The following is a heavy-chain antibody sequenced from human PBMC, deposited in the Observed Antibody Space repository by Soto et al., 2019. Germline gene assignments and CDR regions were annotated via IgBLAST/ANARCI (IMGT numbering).Heavy chain of an antibody. Sequence: QLQLQESGPGLVKPSETLSLTCTVSGGAISSSNYYWGWIRQPPGKGLEWIGNLYYSGSTYYNPSLKSRVTISADTSKNQFSLNLCSVTAADTAVYYCARHELALLYWGQGTLVTVSS. CDR3: ARHELALLY. D-gene: IGHD3-16*02. V-gene: IGHV4-39*01. CDR2: LYYSGST. J-gene: IGHJ4*02. CDR1: GGAISSSNYY.